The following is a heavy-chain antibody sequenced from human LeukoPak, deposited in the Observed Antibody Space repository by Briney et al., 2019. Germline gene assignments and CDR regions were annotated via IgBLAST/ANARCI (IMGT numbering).Heavy chain of an antibody. CDR3: ARDRTXVVTGVFD. CDR1: GCTFSSYA. CDR2: ISYDGSNK. J-gene: IGHJ4*01. V-gene: IGHV3-30-3*01. Sequence: GRSLRLSCAASGCTFSSYAMHWVRQAPGKGLERVAVISYDGSNKYYADSVKSRFTISRDNSKNTQYLQMNSPIAEDTAVYYCARDRTXVVTGVFD. D-gene: IGHD4-23*01.